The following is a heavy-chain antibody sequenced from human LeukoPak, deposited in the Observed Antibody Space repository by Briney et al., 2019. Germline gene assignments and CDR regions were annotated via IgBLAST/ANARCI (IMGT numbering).Heavy chain of an antibody. Sequence: SSETLSLTCAVSGGSFSGYYWSWIRQPPGKGLEWVGEINHSGSTNYNPSLKSRVTISVDTSKNQFSLKLSSVTAADTAVYYCARGRLIQWLVHYYYYGMDVWGQGTTVTVSS. J-gene: IGHJ6*02. CDR1: GGSFSGYY. CDR2: INHSGST. CDR3: ARGRLIQWLVHYYYYGMDV. D-gene: IGHD6-19*01. V-gene: IGHV4-34*01.